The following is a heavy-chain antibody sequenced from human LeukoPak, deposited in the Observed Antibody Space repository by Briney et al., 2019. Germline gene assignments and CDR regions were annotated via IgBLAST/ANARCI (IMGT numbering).Heavy chain of an antibody. CDR1: GGSISSHY. Sequence: SETLSLTCTVSGGSISSHYWSWIRQPPGKGLEWIGYLYYTGSTNYNPSLKSRVTISVDTSKNQFSLKLSSVTAADTAVYYCARGGLGTIDYWGQGTLVTVSS. D-gene: IGHD6-19*01. CDR3: ARGGLGTIDY. J-gene: IGHJ4*02. V-gene: IGHV4-59*11. CDR2: LYYTGST.